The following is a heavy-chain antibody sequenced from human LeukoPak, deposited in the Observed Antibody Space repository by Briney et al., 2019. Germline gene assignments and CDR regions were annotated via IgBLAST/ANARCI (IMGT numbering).Heavy chain of an antibody. D-gene: IGHD1-26*01. CDR3: ARSAPNRPILRYSGSYRPCYFDY. V-gene: IGHV4-31*03. CDR2: INYSGST. CDR1: GGSINGAGYY. J-gene: IGHJ4*02. Sequence: PSQTLSLTCTVSGGSINGAGYYWSWIRQHPGKGLEWIGYINYSGSTNYNPSLKSRVTISVDTSKNQFSLKLSSVTAADTAVYYCARSAPNRPILRYSGSYRPCYFDYWGQGTLVTVSS.